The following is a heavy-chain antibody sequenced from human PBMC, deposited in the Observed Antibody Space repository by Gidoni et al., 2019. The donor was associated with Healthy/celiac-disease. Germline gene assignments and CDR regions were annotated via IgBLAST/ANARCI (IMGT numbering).Heavy chain of an antibody. CDR3: ARVSRYYYGSGSYIPPYYFDY. J-gene: IGHJ4*02. D-gene: IGHD3-10*01. Sequence: QVQLVQSGAEVKKPGASVQVSCKASGYTFTSYAMHWVRQAPGQRLEWMGWINAGNGNTKYSQKFQGRVTITRDTSASTAYMELSSLRSEDTAVYYCARVSRYYYGSGSYIPPYYFDYWGQGTLVTVSS. CDR1: GYTFTSYA. CDR2: INAGNGNT. V-gene: IGHV1-3*01.